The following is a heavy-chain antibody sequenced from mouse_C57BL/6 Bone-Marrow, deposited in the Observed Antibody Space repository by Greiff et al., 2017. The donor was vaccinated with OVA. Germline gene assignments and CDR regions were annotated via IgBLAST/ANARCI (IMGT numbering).Heavy chain of an antibody. CDR2: IDPETGGT. V-gene: IGHV1-15*01. CDR3: TRRRVTRAWFAY. J-gene: IGHJ3*01. CDR1: GYTFTDYE. Sequence: QVQLQQSGAELVRPGASVTLSCKASGYTFTDYEMHWVKQTPVHGLEWIGAIDPETGGTAYNQKFKGKAILTADKSSSTAYMELRSLTSEDSAVYYGTRRRVTRAWFAYWGQGTLVTVSA. D-gene: IGHD2-2*01.